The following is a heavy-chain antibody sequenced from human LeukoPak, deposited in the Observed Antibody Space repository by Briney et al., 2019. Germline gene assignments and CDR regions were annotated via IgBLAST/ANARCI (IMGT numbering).Heavy chain of an antibody. D-gene: IGHD1-26*01. V-gene: IGHV3-21*01. Sequence: GGSLRLSCAASGFTFSSYSMNWARQAPGKGLEWVSSISSSSSYIYYADSVKGRFTVSRDNTKNSLFLQMDSLRADDTAVYYCARRWEEFYFDYWGQGSLVTVSS. J-gene: IGHJ4*02. CDR3: ARRWEEFYFDY. CDR1: GFTFSSYS. CDR2: ISSSSSYI.